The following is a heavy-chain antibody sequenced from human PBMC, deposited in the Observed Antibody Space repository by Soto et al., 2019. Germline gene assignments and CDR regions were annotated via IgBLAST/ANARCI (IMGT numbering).Heavy chain of an antibody. CDR3: ARAGADLYDFWSGEREETRHDY. Sequence: PGGSLRLSCAASGFTFIDYYMSWILQAPWKGLEWVSYISSSGSTIYYADSVKGRFTISRDNAKNSLYLQMNSLRAEDTAVYYCARAGADLYDFWSGEREETRHDYWGQGTLVTVSS. D-gene: IGHD3-3*01. CDR2: ISSSGSTI. J-gene: IGHJ4*02. CDR1: GFTFIDYY. V-gene: IGHV3-11*01.